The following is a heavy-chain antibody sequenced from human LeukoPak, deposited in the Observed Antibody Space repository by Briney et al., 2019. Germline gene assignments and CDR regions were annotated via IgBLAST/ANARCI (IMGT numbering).Heavy chain of an antibody. D-gene: IGHD2-2*02. Sequence: SVTVSCKASGGTFSSYAISWVRQAPGQGLEWMGGIIPIFGTANYAQKFQGRVTITADESTSTAYMELSSLRSEDTAVYYCARLGYCSSTSCYSGVAFDIWGQGTMVTVSS. CDR3: ARLGYCSSTSCYSGVAFDI. CDR2: IIPIFGTA. V-gene: IGHV1-69*13. CDR1: GGTFSSYA. J-gene: IGHJ3*02.